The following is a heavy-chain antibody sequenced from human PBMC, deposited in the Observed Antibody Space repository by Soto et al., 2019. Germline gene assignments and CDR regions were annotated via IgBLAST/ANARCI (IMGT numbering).Heavy chain of an antibody. CDR1: VDSVSSNSAA. J-gene: IGHJ3*01. CDR2: TYYRAKGYN. Sequence: SQTLSLTCAISVDSVSSNSAACDCIRQSPSRGLEWLGRTYYRAKGYNDYAVSVKSRITINPDTSKNQFSLQLNSVTPEDTAVYYCGFYKSGWSVWGQGTMVTVSS. V-gene: IGHV6-1*01. D-gene: IGHD6-19*01. CDR3: GFYKSGWSV.